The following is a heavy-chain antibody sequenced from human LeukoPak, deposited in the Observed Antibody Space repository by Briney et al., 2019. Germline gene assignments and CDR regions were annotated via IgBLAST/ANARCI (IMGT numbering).Heavy chain of an antibody. J-gene: IGHJ4*02. V-gene: IGHV3-66*01. CDR2: ITSGGNI. Sequence: PGGSLRLSCAASGFTFSSSWMHWARQAPGKGLEWVSGITSGGNIYYADSVRDRSTVSRDESQNTLYLQMNSLRVEDTAMYYCARDASGWAGYFDSWGQGTLITVSS. D-gene: IGHD6-19*01. CDR1: GFTFSSSW. CDR3: ARDASGWAGYFDS.